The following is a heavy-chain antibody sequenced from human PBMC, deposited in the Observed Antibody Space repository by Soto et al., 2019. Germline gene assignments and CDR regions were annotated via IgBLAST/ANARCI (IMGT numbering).Heavy chain of an antibody. J-gene: IGHJ4*02. Sequence: PSETLSLTCTVSGGSISSGDYYWSWIRQPPGKGLEWIGYIYYSGSTYYNPSLKSRVTISVDTSKNQFSLKLSSVTAADTAVYYCARALSAVAGGAYYYDSSGYSFDCWGQGTLVTVSS. V-gene: IGHV4-30-4*01. D-gene: IGHD3-22*01. CDR1: GGSISSGDYY. CDR3: ARALSAVAGGAYYYDSSGYSFDC. CDR2: IYYSGST.